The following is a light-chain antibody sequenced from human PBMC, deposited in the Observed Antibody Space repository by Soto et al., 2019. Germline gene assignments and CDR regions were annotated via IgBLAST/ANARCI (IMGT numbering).Light chain of an antibody. V-gene: IGKV1-39*01. CDR1: ETISTF. Sequence: DIQMTQSPSSLSASVGARATMTWRARETISTFLNWYQHTPGKAPKLLIYAASHLQSGVPSRFSGSGSGTDFTLTISGLQPEDFASYYCQQSYNTSPITFGQGTRLEIK. CDR3: QQSYNTSPIT. J-gene: IGKJ5*01. CDR2: AAS.